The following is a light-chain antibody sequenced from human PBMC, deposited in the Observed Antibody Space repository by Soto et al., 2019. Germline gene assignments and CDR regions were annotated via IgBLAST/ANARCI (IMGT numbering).Light chain of an antibody. CDR3: QQYNNWPIT. Sequence: EIVMTQSPATLSVSPGERATLSCRASQSVYTNLAWYQQKPGQAPRLLIYDASTRGTGITARFSGSGSGTELTLTISKLQSEDFAVYYCQQYNNWPITFGQGTRLDIK. V-gene: IGKV3-15*01. J-gene: IGKJ5*01. CDR2: DAS. CDR1: QSVYTN.